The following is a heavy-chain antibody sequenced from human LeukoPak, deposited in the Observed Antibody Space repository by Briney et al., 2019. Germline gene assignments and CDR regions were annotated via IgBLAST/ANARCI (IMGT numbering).Heavy chain of an antibody. CDR2: INHSGST. Sequence: SETLSLTCAVYGGSFSGYYWSWIRQPPGKGLEWIGEINHSGSTNYNPSLKSRVTISVDTSKNQFSLKLSSVTAADTAVYYCAVFGALVDYWGQGTLVTVSS. J-gene: IGHJ4*02. CDR3: AVFGALVDY. V-gene: IGHV4-34*01. CDR1: GGSFSGYY. D-gene: IGHD3-10*02.